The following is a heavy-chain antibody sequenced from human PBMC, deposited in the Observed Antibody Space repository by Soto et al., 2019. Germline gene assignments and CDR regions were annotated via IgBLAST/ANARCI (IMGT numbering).Heavy chain of an antibody. D-gene: IGHD6-13*01. CDR1: GFTFSSYW. CDR3: ARFIAAATDFADY. Sequence: EVQLVESGGGLVQPGGSLRLSCAASGFTFSSYWMSWVRQAPGKGLEWVANIKQDGSEKYYVDSVKGRFTISRDNAKNSLYLQMNSLRAEDTAVYYCARFIAAATDFADYWGQGTLVTVSS. V-gene: IGHV3-7*01. J-gene: IGHJ4*02. CDR2: IKQDGSEK.